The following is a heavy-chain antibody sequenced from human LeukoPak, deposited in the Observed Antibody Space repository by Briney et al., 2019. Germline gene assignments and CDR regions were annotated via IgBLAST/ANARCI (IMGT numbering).Heavy chain of an antibody. Sequence: SETLSLTCAVYGGSFSGYYWSWIRQPPGKGLEWIGYIYTSGSTKYNPSLKSRVTISVDTSKNQFSLKLSSVTAADTAVYYCARLPRVDYYYYYMDVWGKGTTVTVSS. J-gene: IGHJ6*03. CDR3: ARLPRVDYYYYYMDV. CDR2: IYTSGST. V-gene: IGHV4-4*09. CDR1: GGSFSGYY. D-gene: IGHD2-15*01.